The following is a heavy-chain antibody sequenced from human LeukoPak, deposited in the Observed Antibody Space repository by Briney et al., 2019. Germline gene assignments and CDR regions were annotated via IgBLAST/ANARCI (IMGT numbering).Heavy chain of an antibody. CDR3: ARDLFAAAAGIAYYFDY. D-gene: IGHD6-13*01. CDR1: GYTFTSYY. J-gene: IGHJ4*02. CDR2: INPSGGGK. V-gene: IGHV1-46*01. Sequence: ASVKVSCKASGYTFTSYYMHWVRQAPGQGLEWMGIINPSGGGKSYAQKFQGRVTMTRDTSTSTVYMELSSLRSEDTAVYYCARDLFAAAAGIAYYFDYWGQGTLVTVSS.